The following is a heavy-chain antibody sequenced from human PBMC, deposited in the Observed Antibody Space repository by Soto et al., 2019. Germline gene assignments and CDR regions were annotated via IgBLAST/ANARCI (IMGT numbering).Heavy chain of an antibody. CDR2: IFPGDSDT. Sequence: PGESLKISCKGSGYSFTSYWIGWVRQMPGKGLEWMGIIFPGDSDTRYSPSFQGQVTISADKSISTAYLQWSSLRASDTALYYCARATNDAFDIWGQGTLVTVSS. V-gene: IGHV5-51*01. J-gene: IGHJ3*02. CDR1: GYSFTSYW. CDR3: ARATNDAFDI.